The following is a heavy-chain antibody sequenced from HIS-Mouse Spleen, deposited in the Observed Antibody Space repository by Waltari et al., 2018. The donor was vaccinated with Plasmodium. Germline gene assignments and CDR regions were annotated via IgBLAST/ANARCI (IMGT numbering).Heavy chain of an antibody. V-gene: IGHV1-18*01. J-gene: IGHJ3*02. CDR1: GYTFTNYG. Sequence: QVKLVQSGAEVKKPGASVKVSCTAAGYTFTNYGISWVRRAPGQGLEWMGWISPYNGNTHFAQKLQGRVTMTTDTSTSTAYMELRSLRSDDTAVYYCARGSAGDAFDIWGQGTMVTVSS. CDR3: ARGSAGDAFDI. D-gene: IGHD6-19*01. CDR2: ISPYNGNT.